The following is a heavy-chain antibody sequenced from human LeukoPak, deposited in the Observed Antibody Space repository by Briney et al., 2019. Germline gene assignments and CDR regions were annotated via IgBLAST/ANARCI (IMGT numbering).Heavy chain of an antibody. CDR2: IKVDGSER. Sequence: PGGSLTLSRDGSAFFFSGHWMNSVRQTPGKGLEWVASIKVDGSERQYVDSVKGRFSISRDHTKGSLFLQLNSRRGEDTAVYYCARAYVGLPAAIPVFPLYYYYGMDVWGQGTTVTVSS. V-gene: IGHV3-7*03. D-gene: IGHD2-2*02. J-gene: IGHJ6*02. CDR3: ARAYVGLPAAIPVFPLYYYYGMDV. CDR1: AFFFSGHW.